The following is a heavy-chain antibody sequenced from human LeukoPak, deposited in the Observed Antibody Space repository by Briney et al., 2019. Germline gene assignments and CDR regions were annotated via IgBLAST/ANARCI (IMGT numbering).Heavy chain of an antibody. Sequence: ASVKVSCKASGGTFSGYAISWVRQAPGQGLEWMGGIIPIFGTANYAQKFQGRVTITADESTSTAYMELSSLRSEDTAVYYCAADIAVAGTRLDYWGQGTLVTVSS. CDR2: IIPIFGTA. CDR1: GGTFSGYA. J-gene: IGHJ4*02. V-gene: IGHV1-69*13. CDR3: AADIAVAGTRLDY. D-gene: IGHD6-19*01.